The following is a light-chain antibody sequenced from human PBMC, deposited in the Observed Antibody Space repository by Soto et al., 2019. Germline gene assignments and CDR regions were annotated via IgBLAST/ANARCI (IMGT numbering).Light chain of an antibody. CDR1: SSDVGGYNY. CDR2: EVN. CDR3: SSYTSSKTGV. J-gene: IGLJ1*01. V-gene: IGLV2-14*01. Sequence: QSALTQPASVSGSPGQSITISCTGTSSDVGGYNYVSWYQQHPGKAPKLIICEVNNRPSGVSNRFSGSKSGSTASLTISGLQSEDEADYFCSSYTSSKTGVFGTGTKGTVL.